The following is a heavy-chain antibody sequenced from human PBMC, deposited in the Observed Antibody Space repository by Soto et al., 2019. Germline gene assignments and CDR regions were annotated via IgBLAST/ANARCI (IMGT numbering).Heavy chain of an antibody. Sequence: TLSLTCAVYGGSFSGYYWSWICQPPGKGLEWIGEINHSGSTNYNPSLKSRVTISVDTSKNQFSLKLSSVTAADTAVYYCARGGANGSGSYSYYYYGMDVWGQGTTVTVSS. V-gene: IGHV4-34*01. CDR3: ARGGANGSGSYSYYYYGMDV. CDR1: GGSFSGYY. D-gene: IGHD3-10*01. CDR2: INHSGST. J-gene: IGHJ6*02.